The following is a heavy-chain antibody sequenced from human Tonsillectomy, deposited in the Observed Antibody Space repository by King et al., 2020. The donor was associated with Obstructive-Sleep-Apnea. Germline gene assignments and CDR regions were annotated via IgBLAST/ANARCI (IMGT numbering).Heavy chain of an antibody. Sequence: VQLVESGGGLVQPGGSLRLSCAASGFTFSSYSMNWVRQAPGKGLEWVSYISSSSSTIYYADSVKGRFTISRDNAKNSLYLQMNSLRAEDTAVYYCARARFTGFAGPAIKPFDYWGQGTLVTVSS. CDR1: GFTFSSYS. J-gene: IGHJ4*02. CDR3: ARARFTGFAGPAIKPFDY. V-gene: IGHV3-48*04. CDR2: ISSSSSTI. D-gene: IGHD2-8*02.